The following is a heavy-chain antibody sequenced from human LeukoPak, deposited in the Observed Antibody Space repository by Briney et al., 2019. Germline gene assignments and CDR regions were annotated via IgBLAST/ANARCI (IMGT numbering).Heavy chain of an antibody. CDR3: ARDREQLVLDY. CDR2: IWYDGSKK. J-gene: IGHJ4*02. CDR1: GFTFSSYG. V-gene: IGHV3-33*01. Sequence: GGSLRLSCAASGFTFSSYGMHWVRQAPGKGLEWGAVIWYDGSKKYYADSVKGRFTISRDNTKNTLYLQMNSLRAEDTAVYYCARDREQLVLDYWGQGTLVTVSS. D-gene: IGHD6-13*01.